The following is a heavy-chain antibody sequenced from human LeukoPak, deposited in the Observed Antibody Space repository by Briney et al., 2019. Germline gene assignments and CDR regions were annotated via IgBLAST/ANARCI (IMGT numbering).Heavy chain of an antibody. CDR3: ARDQEYYYDSSGY. CDR2: ISSSSSYI. CDR1: GFTFRSYS. Sequence: GGSLRLSCAASGFTFRSYSMNGVRQAPGKGLEWVSSISSSSSYIYYADSVKGRFTISRDNAKNSLYLQMNSLRAEDTAVYYCARDQEYYYDSSGYWGQGTLVTVSS. D-gene: IGHD3-22*01. J-gene: IGHJ4*02. V-gene: IGHV3-21*01.